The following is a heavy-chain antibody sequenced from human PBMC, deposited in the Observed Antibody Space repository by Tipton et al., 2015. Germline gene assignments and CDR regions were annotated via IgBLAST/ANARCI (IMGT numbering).Heavy chain of an antibody. CDR1: GGSVSSGSYY. CDR3: ARQTTLAYYDSGGYYYLGDAFDI. J-gene: IGHJ3*02. V-gene: IGHV4-61*01. CDR2: IHYSGST. D-gene: IGHD3-22*01. Sequence: TLSLTCTVSGGSVSSGSYYWSWIRQPPGKGLEWIGYIHYSGSTKYNPSLKSRVTISVDTSKNQFSLKLRSVTAAETAVYFCARQTTLAYYDSGGYYYLGDAFDIWGQGTMVTVSS.